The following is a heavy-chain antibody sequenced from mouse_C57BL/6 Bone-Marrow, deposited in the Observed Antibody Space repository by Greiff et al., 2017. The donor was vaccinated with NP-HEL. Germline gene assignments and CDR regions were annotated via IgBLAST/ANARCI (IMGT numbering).Heavy chain of an antibody. D-gene: IGHD1-1*01. V-gene: IGHV1-5*01. J-gene: IGHJ1*03. CDR1: GYTFTSYW. CDR2: IYPGNSDT. Sequence: VQLQQSGTVLARPGASVKMSCKTSGYTFTSYWMHWVKQRPGQGLEWIGAIYPGNSDTSYNQKFKGKAKLTAVTSASTAYMELSSLTNEDSAVYYCTGYYGSSHWYFDVWGTGTTVTVSS. CDR3: TGYYGSSHWYFDV.